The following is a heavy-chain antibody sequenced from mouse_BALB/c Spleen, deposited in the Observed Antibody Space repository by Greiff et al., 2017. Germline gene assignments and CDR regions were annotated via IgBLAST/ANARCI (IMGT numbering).Heavy chain of an antibody. V-gene: IGHV1-69*02. CDR3: ARGAGSSYDYFDY. Sequence: VKLQQPGAELVKPGASVKLSCKASGYTFTSYWMHWVKQRPGQGLEWIGEIDPSDSYTNYNQKFKGKATLTVDKSSSTAYMQLSSLTSEDSAVYYCARGAGSSYDYFDYWGQGTTLTVSS. CDR1: GYTFTSYW. D-gene: IGHD1-1*01. J-gene: IGHJ2*01. CDR2: IDPSDSYT.